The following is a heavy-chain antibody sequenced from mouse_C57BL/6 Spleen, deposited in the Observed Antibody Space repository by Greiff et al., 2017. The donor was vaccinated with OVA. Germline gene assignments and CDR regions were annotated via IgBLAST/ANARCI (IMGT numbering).Heavy chain of an antibody. V-gene: IGHV1-26*01. D-gene: IGHD2-14*01. Sequence: VQLQQSGPELVKPGASVKISCKASGYTFTDYYMNWVKQSHGKSLEWIGDINPNNGGTSYNQKFKGKATLTVDKSSSTAYMELRSLTSEDSAVDYCARTYDGPLYAMDYWGQGTSVTVSS. CDR2: INPNNGGT. CDR1: GYTFTDYY. CDR3: ARTYDGPLYAMDY. J-gene: IGHJ4*01.